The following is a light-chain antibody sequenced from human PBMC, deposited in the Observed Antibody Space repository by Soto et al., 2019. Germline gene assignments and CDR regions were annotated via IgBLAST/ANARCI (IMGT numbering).Light chain of an antibody. CDR1: SSDVGGYNY. Sequence: QSVLTQPASVSGSPGQSITISCTGTSSDVGGYNYVPWYQQHPGKAPKLMIYEVSNRPSGVSNRFSGSKSGNTASLTISGLQAEDEADYYCSSYTSSSTDCVFGTGTKVTVL. J-gene: IGLJ1*01. V-gene: IGLV2-14*01. CDR2: EVS. CDR3: SSYTSSSTDCV.